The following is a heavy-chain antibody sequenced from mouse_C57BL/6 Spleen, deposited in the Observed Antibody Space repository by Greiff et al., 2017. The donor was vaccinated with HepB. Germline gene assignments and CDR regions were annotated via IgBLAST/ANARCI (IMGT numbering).Heavy chain of an antibody. CDR2: IWSDGST. CDR3: ARQGVTTVVEDAMDY. D-gene: IGHD1-1*01. V-gene: IGHV2-6-1*01. Sequence: QVQLKESGPGLVAPSQSLSITCTVSGFSLTSYGVHWVRQPPGKGLEWLVVIWSDGSTTYNSALKSRLSISKDNSKSQVFLKMNSLQTDDTAMYYCARQGVTTVVEDAMDYCGQGTSVTVSS. CDR1: GFSLTSYG. J-gene: IGHJ4*01.